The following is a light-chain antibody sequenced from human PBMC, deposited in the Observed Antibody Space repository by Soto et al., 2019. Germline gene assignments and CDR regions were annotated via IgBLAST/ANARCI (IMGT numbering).Light chain of an antibody. CDR1: QSVSNNY. J-gene: IGKJ1*01. Sequence: EIVLTQSPGTLSLSPGERATLSCRASQSVSNNYLAWYQQKPGQAPRLLIYGASNRATGIPDRFSGSGSGTDXTXTXXXXXXXXXAVYYCQQYGSSGTFGQGTKVX. CDR2: GAS. CDR3: QQYGSSGT. V-gene: IGKV3-20*01.